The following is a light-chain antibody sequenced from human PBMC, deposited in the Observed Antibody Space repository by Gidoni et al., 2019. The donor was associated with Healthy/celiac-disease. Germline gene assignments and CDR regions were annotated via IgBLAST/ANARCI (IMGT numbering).Light chain of an antibody. J-gene: IGKJ4*02. V-gene: IGKV3-11*01. CDR1: QSVSSY. Sequence: EIVLTQSPATLSLSPGERAPLPCRASQSVSSYLACYQQKPGQAPRLLIYGASNRATGIPARFSGSGSGTDFTLTISSLEPEDFAVYYCQQRSNWPSFXGXTKVEIK. CDR3: QQRSNWPS. CDR2: GAS.